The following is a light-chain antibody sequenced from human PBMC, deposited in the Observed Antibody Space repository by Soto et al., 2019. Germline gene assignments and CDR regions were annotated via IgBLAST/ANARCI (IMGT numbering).Light chain of an antibody. CDR3: QQYNNWPLLT. J-gene: IGKJ4*01. Sequence: EIVMTQSPATLSVSPGERATLSCRASQSVSSTLAWYQQKPGQGPRLLIYDASTRATGIPARFSGSGSGTEFTLTNSSLQSEDFAVYYCQQYNNWPLLTFGGGTKVEIK. CDR1: QSVSST. V-gene: IGKV3-15*01. CDR2: DAS.